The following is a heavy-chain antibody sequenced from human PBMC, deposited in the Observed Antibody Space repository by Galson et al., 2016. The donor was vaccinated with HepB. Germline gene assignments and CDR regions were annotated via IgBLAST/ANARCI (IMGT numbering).Heavy chain of an antibody. V-gene: IGHV1-18*04. CDR1: GYTFTTNG. Sequence: SVKVSCKASGYTFTTNGISWVRQAPGQGLEWVAWISAHNGDTNSAQKFQGRVTLTTDTSTRTAYMELGSLTSDDTAVYYCARDRDRSLDYWGQGTLVTVSS. J-gene: IGHJ4*02. D-gene: IGHD5-24*01. CDR3: ARDRDRSLDY. CDR2: ISAHNGDT.